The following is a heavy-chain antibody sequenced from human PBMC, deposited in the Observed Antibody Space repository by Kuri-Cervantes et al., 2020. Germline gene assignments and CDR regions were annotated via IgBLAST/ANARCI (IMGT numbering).Heavy chain of an antibody. J-gene: IGHJ6*02. CDR2: ISSSSSSTI. CDR3: ATTTSYYYYYGMDV. D-gene: IGHD1-26*01. CDR1: GFTFSSYS. Sequence: LSLTCAASGFTFSSYSMNWVRQAPGKGLEWVSYISSSSSSTIYYADSVKGRFAISRDNAKNTLYLQMNSLRAEDTAVYYCATTTSYYYYYGMDVWGQGTTVTVSS. V-gene: IGHV3-48*04.